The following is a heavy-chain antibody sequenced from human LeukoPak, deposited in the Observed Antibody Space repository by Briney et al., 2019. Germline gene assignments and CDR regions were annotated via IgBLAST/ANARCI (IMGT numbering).Heavy chain of an antibody. Sequence: PSETLSLTCTVSGASVSSASYWTWIRQPPGKGVEWIAHIYNGVNINYNPSLKSRVTISVDTSKNQFSLKLSSVTAADTAVYYCARGRLMEQYSSSSDGYFDYWGQGTLVTVSS. V-gene: IGHV4-61*01. D-gene: IGHD6-6*01. CDR1: GASVSSASY. CDR3: ARGRLMEQYSSSSDGYFDY. J-gene: IGHJ4*02. CDR2: IYNGVNI.